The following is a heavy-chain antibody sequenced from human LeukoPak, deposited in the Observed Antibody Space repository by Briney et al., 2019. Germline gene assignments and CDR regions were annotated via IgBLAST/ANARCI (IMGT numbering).Heavy chain of an antibody. Sequence: SETLSLTCTVSGGSISSGGYYWSWIRQHPGKGLEWIGYIYHSGSTYYNPSLKSRVTISVDTSKNQFSLKLSSVTAADTAVYYCARGLLRPGYFDYWGQGTLVTVSS. J-gene: IGHJ4*02. CDR1: GGSISSGGYY. V-gene: IGHV4-31*03. D-gene: IGHD1-26*01. CDR2: IYHSGST. CDR3: ARGLLRPGYFDY.